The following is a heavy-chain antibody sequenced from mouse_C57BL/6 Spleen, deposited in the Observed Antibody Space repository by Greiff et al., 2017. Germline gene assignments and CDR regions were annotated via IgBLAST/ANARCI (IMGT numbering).Heavy chain of an antibody. V-gene: IGHV2-5*01. CDR3: AKEMDDGSSYDYAKDY. CDR2: IWRGGST. CDR1: GFSLPSYG. J-gene: IGHJ4*01. D-gene: IGHD1-1*01. Sequence: QVQLKESGPGLVQPSPCLSITCTVSGFSLPSYGVHWVRQSPGKGLEWLGVIWRGGSTDYNAAFMSRLSITTDNSKSQVFFKMNRLQADDTAIDYCAKEMDDGSSYDYAKDYWGQGTSVTVDS.